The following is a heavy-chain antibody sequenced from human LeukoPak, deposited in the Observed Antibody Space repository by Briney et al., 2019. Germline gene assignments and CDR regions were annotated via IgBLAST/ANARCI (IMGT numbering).Heavy chain of an antibody. CDR1: GFTVSSYY. V-gene: IGHV3-53*01. D-gene: IGHD5-18*01. CDR2: IYSGGST. J-gene: IGHJ4*02. Sequence: PGGSLRLSCAASGFTVSSYYMSWVRQAPGKGLEWLSVIYSGGSTSYADSVKGRFAISRDDSKNTLYLQMSSLRAEDTAVYYCAGGTGGYSYGYYYWGQGTLVTVSS. CDR3: AGGTGGYSYGYYY.